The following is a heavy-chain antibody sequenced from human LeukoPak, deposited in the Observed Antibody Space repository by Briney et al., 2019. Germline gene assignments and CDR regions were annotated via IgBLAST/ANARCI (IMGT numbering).Heavy chain of an antibody. CDR2: IYSRGDT. Sequence: GGSLRLSCAASEFIVSINYMTWVRQAPGKGLEWVSLIYSRGDTKYADSVKGRFTISRDNSKNSLYLQMNSLRAEDTAVYYCARDYYDSSGYSIDYWGQGTLVTVSS. D-gene: IGHD3-22*01. CDR1: EFIVSINY. V-gene: IGHV3-53*01. CDR3: ARDYYDSSGYSIDY. J-gene: IGHJ4*02.